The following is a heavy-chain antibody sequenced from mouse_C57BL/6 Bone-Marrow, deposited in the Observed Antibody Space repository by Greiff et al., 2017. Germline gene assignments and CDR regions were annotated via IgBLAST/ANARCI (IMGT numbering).Heavy chain of an antibody. CDR2: INPGSGGT. J-gene: IGHJ3*01. V-gene: IGHV1-54*01. CDR3: ARWAYDFSWFAY. D-gene: IGHD2-4*01. CDR1: GYAFTNYL. Sequence: VQLQQSGAELVRPGTSVKVSCKASGYAFTNYLIEWVKQRPGQGLEWIGVINPGSGGTNYNENFKGKATLTADKSSSTAYMQLSSLTSEDSAVYFCARWAYDFSWFAYWGQGTLVTVSA.